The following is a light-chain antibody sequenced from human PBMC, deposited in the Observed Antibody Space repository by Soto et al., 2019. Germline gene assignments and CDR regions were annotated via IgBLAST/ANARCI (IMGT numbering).Light chain of an antibody. Sequence: DIVVTQSPDSLPVSLGERATINCKSSQSVLSSSNDKNYLAWCRQKPGHPPKLLLYWASTRESGVPDRFSGSGSGTDFTLTITSLQAEDVAVYFCQQYYSSPYTFGQGTKLEIK. CDR3: QQYYSSPYT. CDR2: WAS. V-gene: IGKV4-1*01. J-gene: IGKJ2*01. CDR1: QSVLSSSNDKNY.